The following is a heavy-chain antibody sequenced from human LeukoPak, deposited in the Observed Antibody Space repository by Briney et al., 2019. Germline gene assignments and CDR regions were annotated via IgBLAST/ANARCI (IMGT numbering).Heavy chain of an antibody. D-gene: IGHD1-26*01. CDR2: IWSDGSNK. CDR3: ARRQSGTYSIDY. Sequence: GGSLRLSCAASGFTFSGYDIHWVRQAPGKGLEWLALIWSDGSNKYYADSVQGRFTISRDNSNNTLSLQMNSLRAEDTAVYYCARRQSGTYSIDYWGQGTLVTVSP. J-gene: IGHJ4*02. CDR1: GFTFSGYD. V-gene: IGHV3-33*01.